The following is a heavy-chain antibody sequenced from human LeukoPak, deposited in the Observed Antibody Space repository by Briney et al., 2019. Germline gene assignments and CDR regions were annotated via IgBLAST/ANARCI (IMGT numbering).Heavy chain of an antibody. CDR3: AKDGYSYGPVDV. CDR2: ISGSGGST. Sequence: QSGGSLRLSCAASGFTFSSYAMSWVRQAPGKGLEWVSAISGSGGSTYYADSVKGRFTISRDSSKNTLYLQMNSLRAEDTAVYYCAKDGYSYGPVDVWGKGTTVTVSS. J-gene: IGHJ6*04. V-gene: IGHV3-23*01. CDR1: GFTFSSYA. D-gene: IGHD5-18*01.